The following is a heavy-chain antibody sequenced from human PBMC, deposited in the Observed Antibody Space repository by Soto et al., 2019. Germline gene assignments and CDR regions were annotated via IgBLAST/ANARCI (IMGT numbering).Heavy chain of an antibody. D-gene: IGHD6-25*01. CDR1: GFTFSSYG. CDR2: ISYDGSNK. Sequence: GGSLRLSCAASGFTFSSYGMHWVRHAPGKGLEWVAVISYDGSNKYYADSVKGRFTISRDNSKNTLYLQMNSLRAEDTAVYYYAKEGVFQQPLNYVYVIDTLYYDYWGQGTLVTVSS. CDR3: AKEGVFQQPLNYVYVIDTLYYDY. V-gene: IGHV3-30*18. J-gene: IGHJ4*02.